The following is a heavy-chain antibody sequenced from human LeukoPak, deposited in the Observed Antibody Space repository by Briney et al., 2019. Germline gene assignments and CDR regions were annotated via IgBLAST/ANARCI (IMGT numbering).Heavy chain of an antibody. J-gene: IGHJ4*02. V-gene: IGHV4-59*01. CDR3: ARATAHYYDSSGYYNPNNRYFDY. D-gene: IGHD3-22*01. CDR2: IYYSGST. CDR1: GGSISSYY. Sequence: PSETLSLTCTVSGGSISSYYWSWIRQPPGKGLEWIGYIYYSGSTNYNPSLKSRVTISVDTSKNQFSLKLSSVTAADTAVYYCARATAHYYDSSGYYNPNNRYFDYWGQGTLVTVSS.